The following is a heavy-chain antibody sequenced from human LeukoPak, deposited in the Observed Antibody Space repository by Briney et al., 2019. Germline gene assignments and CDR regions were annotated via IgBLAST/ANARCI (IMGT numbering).Heavy chain of an antibody. Sequence: ASVKVSYKASGYTFTSYYMHWVRQAPGQGLEGMGIINPSGGSTTYAHKFQGRVTMTRDTSTSTVYMELSSLRSEDTAMYYCAREEAAAVDYWGQGTLVTVSS. D-gene: IGHD6-13*01. V-gene: IGHV1-46*01. J-gene: IGHJ4*02. CDR2: INPSGGST. CDR3: AREEAAAVDY. CDR1: GYTFTSYY.